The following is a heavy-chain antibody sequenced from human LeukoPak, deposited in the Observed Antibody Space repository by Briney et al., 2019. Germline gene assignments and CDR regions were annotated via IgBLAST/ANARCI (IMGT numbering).Heavy chain of an antibody. Sequence: PGGSLRLSCAASGFTFSSYVISWVRQAPGKGLEWASAISGSGGTTYYADSVKGRFTISRDNSKNTLFLQMNSLRAEDTAVYYCAKEQLIPYYFDYWGQGTLVTVSS. CDR3: AKEQLIPYYFDY. J-gene: IGHJ4*02. D-gene: IGHD6-13*01. CDR2: ISGSGGTT. CDR1: GFTFSSYV. V-gene: IGHV3-23*01.